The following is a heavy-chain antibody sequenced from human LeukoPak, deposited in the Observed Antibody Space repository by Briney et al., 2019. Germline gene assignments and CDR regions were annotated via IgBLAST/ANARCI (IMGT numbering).Heavy chain of an antibody. CDR3: ARGRLAARPRTNWFDP. CDR1: GGSFSGYY. V-gene: IGHV4-34*01. Sequence: SETLSLTCAVYGGSFSGYYWSWIRQPLGKGLEWIGEINHSGSTNYNPSLKSRVTISVDMSKNQFSLKLSSVTAADTAVYYCARGRLAARPRTNWFDPWGQGTLVTVSS. D-gene: IGHD6-6*01. J-gene: IGHJ5*02. CDR2: INHSGST.